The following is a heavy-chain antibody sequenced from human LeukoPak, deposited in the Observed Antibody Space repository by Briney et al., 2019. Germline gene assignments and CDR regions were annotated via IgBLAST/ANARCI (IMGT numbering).Heavy chain of an antibody. Sequence: GGSLRLSCAASGFTFSSYSMNWVRQAPGKGLEWVSVIYSGGSTYYADSVKGRFTISRDNSKNMLYLQMNSLRAEDTAVYYCASPIDSSGYTGFDYWGQGTLVTVSS. D-gene: IGHD3-22*01. CDR1: GFTFSSYS. J-gene: IGHJ4*02. CDR2: IYSGGST. CDR3: ASPIDSSGYTGFDY. V-gene: IGHV3-53*01.